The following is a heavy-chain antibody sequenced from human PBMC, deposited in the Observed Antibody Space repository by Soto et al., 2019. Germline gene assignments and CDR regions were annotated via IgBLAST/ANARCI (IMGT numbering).Heavy chain of an antibody. CDR2: LSYDGGNK. Sequence: QVQLVESGGGVVQPGRSLRLSCAASGFTFSSYAMHWVRQAPGKGLEWVAVLSYDGGNKYYTDSVKGRFTISRDNSKNTLYLQMNSLRPEDTAVYYCAQLRGSYYYYCMDVWGQGTTVTVSS. D-gene: IGHD1-26*01. CDR1: GFTFSSYA. V-gene: IGHV3-30-3*01. J-gene: IGHJ6*02. CDR3: AQLRGSYYYYCMDV.